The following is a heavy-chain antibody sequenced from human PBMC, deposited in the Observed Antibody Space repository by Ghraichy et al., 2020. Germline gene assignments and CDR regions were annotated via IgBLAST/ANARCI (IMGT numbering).Heavy chain of an antibody. J-gene: IGHJ4*02. CDR2: ISYDGSNK. CDR3: AREVVVAAAGTGGGFAY. CDR1: GFTFSSYA. V-gene: IGHV3-30*04. Sequence: GGSLRLSCAASGFTFSSYAMHWVRQAPCKGLEWVAVISYDGSNKYYADSVKGRFTISRDNSKNTLYLQMNSLRAEDTAVYYCAREVVVAAAGTGGGFAYWGQGTLVTVSS. D-gene: IGHD6-13*01.